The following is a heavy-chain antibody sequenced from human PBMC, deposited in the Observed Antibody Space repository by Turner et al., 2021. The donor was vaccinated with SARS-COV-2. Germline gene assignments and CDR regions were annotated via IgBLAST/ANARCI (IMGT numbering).Heavy chain of an antibody. J-gene: IGHJ3*02. Sequence: QVQLVDSGGGVVQPGRSLRLSCAASGFTFSSYGMHWVRQAPGKGLEWVEVIWYDGSNKYYADSVKGRFTISRDKSKNTLYLQMNSLRAEDTAVYYCARDHYYDSSGYTLDAFDIWGQGTMVTISS. D-gene: IGHD3-22*01. CDR3: ARDHYYDSSGYTLDAFDI. CDR1: GFTFSSYG. CDR2: IWYDGSNK. V-gene: IGHV3-33*01.